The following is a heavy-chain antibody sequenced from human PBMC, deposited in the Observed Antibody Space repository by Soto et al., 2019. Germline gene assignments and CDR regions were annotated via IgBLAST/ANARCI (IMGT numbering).Heavy chain of an antibody. CDR3: ARIVDTAMVPYMDV. CDR1: GYTFTSYG. V-gene: IGHV1-18*01. J-gene: IGHJ6*03. Sequence: ASVKVSCKASGYTFTSYGISWVRQAPGQGLEWMGWISAYNGNTNYAQKLQGRVTMTTDTSTSTAYMELRSLRSDDTAVYYCARIVDTAMVPYMDVWGQGTTVTVSS. D-gene: IGHD5-18*01. CDR2: ISAYNGNT.